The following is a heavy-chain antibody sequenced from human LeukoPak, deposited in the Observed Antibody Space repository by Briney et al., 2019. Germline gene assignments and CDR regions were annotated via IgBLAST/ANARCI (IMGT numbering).Heavy chain of an antibody. CDR1: GFTFSSYG. J-gene: IGHJ2*01. V-gene: IGHV3-33*01. CDR2: IWYDGSNK. Sequence: GGSLRLSCAASGFTFSSYGMHWVRQAPGKGLEWVAVIWYDGSNKYYADSVKGRFTISRDNSKNTLYLQMNSLRAEDTAVYYCARGATVVTQDWYFDLWGRGTLVTVSS. D-gene: IGHD4-23*01. CDR3: ARGATVVTQDWYFDL.